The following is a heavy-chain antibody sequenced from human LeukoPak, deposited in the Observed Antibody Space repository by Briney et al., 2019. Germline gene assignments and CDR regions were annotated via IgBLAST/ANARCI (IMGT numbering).Heavy chain of an antibody. CDR1: GFPFGSYA. CDR2: ISGSGSNT. CDR3: AKRIATAGIQYFLH. J-gene: IGHJ1*01. Sequence: PGGSLRLSCAASGFPFGSYAMSWVRQAPGKGLEWVSTISGSGSNTYYADSVKGRFTISRDNSKNTLYPQANSLRAEDTAVYYCAKRIATAGIQYFLHWGQGALVTVSS. D-gene: IGHD6-13*01. V-gene: IGHV3-23*01.